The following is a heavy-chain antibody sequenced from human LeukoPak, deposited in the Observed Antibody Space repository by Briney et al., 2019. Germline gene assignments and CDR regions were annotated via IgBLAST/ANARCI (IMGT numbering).Heavy chain of an antibody. V-gene: IGHV4-34*01. CDR3: ARGLAVAGSIGWFDP. J-gene: IGHJ5*02. CDR2: INHSGST. CDR1: GGSFSGYY. Sequence: PSETLSLTCAVYGGSFSGYYWSWIRQPPGKGLEWIGEINHSGSTNYNPSLKSRVTISVDTSKNQFSLKLSSVTAADTAVYYCARGLAVAGSIGWFDPWGQGTLVTVSS. D-gene: IGHD6-19*01.